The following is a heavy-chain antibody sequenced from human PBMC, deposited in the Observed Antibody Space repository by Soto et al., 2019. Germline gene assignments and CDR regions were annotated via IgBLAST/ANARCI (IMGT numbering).Heavy chain of an antibody. CDR2: ISTYNGNT. D-gene: IGHD4-17*01. CDR3: ARRLYGDYDY. CDR1: CYSFTTPD. Sequence: ASVQVPYRASCYSFTTPDITWVLRPPAPGLEGMGWISTYNGNTNYAQKLQDRVTLTTDTTKSTAYMELRSLRSDDTAIYYCARRLYGDYDYWGQGTLVTVSS. V-gene: IGHV1-18*01. J-gene: IGHJ4*02.